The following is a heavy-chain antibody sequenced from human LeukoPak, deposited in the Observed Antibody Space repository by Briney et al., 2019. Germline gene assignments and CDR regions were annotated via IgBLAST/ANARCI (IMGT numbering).Heavy chain of an antibody. CDR2: ISYEVPNK. D-gene: IGHD3-10*01. Sequence: GASLRLSCVVSGFTLNNYAMHWVRHAAGKGLECVTLISYEVPNKYWLDSMKARLTSSRDNSKSTVYLQMNPLRPEDTAMYYCIRDGRLLWFGDLDASRAPFLESWGQGSLVIVSS. CDR1: GFTLNNYA. J-gene: IGHJ4*02. V-gene: IGHV3-30*03. CDR3: IRDGRLLWFGDLDASRAPFLES.